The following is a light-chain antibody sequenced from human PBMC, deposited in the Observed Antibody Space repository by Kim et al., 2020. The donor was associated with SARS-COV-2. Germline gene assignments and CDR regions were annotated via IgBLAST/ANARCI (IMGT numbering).Light chain of an antibody. J-gene: IGKJ1*01. V-gene: IGKV1-39*01. CDR2: TAS. Sequence: ASVGDRVTITCRASQDISRYLNWYQQKPGEAPKRLIYTASSLQSGVPSRFTGSGSETDFTLTISSLQPEDFAPYYCQQTYSASRTFGQGTKVDIK. CDR1: QDISRY. CDR3: QQTYSASRT.